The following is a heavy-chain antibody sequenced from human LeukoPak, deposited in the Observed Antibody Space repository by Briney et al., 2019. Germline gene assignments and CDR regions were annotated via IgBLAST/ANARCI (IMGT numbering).Heavy chain of an antibody. CDR1: GYTFTHYG. CDR3: ARTNGGNSYDAFDI. CDR2: ISSNGGST. Sequence: PGGSLRLSCVISGYTFTHYGFHWVRQAPGKGLEYVSAISSNGGSTYYANSVKGRFTISRDNSKNTLYLQMGSLRAEDMAVYYCARTNGGNSYDAFDIWGQGTMVTVSS. V-gene: IGHV3-64*01. D-gene: IGHD4-23*01. J-gene: IGHJ3*02.